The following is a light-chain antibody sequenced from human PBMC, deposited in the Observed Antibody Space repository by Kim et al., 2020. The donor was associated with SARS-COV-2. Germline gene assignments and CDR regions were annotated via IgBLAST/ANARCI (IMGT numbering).Light chain of an antibody. CDR1: SGSIASNY. Sequence: NTVTTSCTRSSGSIASNYGQWYQQRPGSAPTTVIYEDNQRPSGVPDRFSGSIDSSSNSASLTISGLKTEDEADYYCQSYDSSSNWVFGGGTQLTVL. CDR2: EDN. J-gene: IGLJ3*02. V-gene: IGLV6-57*03. CDR3: QSYDSSSNWV.